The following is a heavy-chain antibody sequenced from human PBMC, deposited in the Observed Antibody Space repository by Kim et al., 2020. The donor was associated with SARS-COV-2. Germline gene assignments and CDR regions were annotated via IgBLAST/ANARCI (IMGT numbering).Heavy chain of an antibody. D-gene: IGHD5-12*01. CDR3: ARGSIVATIFNYYYYMDV. V-gene: IGHV1-8*01. CDR2: MNPNSGNT. J-gene: IGHJ6*03. CDR1: GYTFTSYD. Sequence: ASVKVSCKASGYTFTSYDINWVRQATGQGLEWMGWMNPNSGNTGYAQKFQGRVTMTRNTSISTAYMELSSLRSEDTAVYYCARGSIVATIFNYYYYMDVWGQGPPAAVPS.